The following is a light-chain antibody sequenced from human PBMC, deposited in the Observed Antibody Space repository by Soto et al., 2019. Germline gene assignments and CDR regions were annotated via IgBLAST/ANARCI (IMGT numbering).Light chain of an antibody. CDR1: QSVSSY. CDR3: QQRSNWPPWT. J-gene: IGKJ1*01. CDR2: DAS. V-gene: IGKV3-11*01. Sequence: EIVLTQSPATLSLSPGERATLSCRASQSVSSYLAWYQQKPGQAPRLLIYDASNRATGTPARFSGSGSGTDFTPTISSLEPEDFAVYYCQQRSNWPPWTFGQGTKVDIK.